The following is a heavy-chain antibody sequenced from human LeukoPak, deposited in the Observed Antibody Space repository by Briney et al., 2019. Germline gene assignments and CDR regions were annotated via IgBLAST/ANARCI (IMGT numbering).Heavy chain of an antibody. J-gene: IGHJ4*02. CDR1: GYTFTSYD. Sequence: ASVKVSCKASGYTFTSYDINWVRQATGQGLERMGWVNPNSGNTGYAQKFQGRVTITRNTSISTAYMELSTLRSEDTAVYYCARGLPNYFVVVPAANDYWGQGTPVTVSS. V-gene: IGHV1-8*01. D-gene: IGHD2-2*01. CDR3: ARGLPNYFVVVPAANDY. CDR2: VNPNSGNT.